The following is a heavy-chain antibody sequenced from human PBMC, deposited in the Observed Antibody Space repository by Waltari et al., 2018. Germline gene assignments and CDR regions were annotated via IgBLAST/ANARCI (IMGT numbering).Heavy chain of an antibody. V-gene: IGHV5-51*01. D-gene: IGHD6-6*01. Sequence: EVQLVQSGAEVKKPGESLKISCKGSGYSVTSYWIGWVRQMPGKGLEWMGIVCPADSAPSSRPSFPGPAPITADKSIRPASLQWSSLKASATALSYSATRIAARPSHDYYYMDVWGKGTTVTVSS. CDR2: VCPADSAP. CDR3: ATRIAARPSHDYYYMDV. CDR1: GYSVTSYW. J-gene: IGHJ6*03.